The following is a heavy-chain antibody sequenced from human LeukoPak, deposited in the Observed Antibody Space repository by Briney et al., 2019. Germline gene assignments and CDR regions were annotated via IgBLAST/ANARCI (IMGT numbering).Heavy chain of an antibody. J-gene: IGHJ4*02. V-gene: IGHV4-39*07. D-gene: IGHD2-8*01. CDR1: GGSISSSSYY. CDR3: ARSVYELGWEGGDFDY. Sequence: PSETLSLTCTVPGGSISSSSYYWGWIRQPPGKGLEWIGSIYYSGSTYYNPSLKSRVTMSVDTSKNQFSLKLSSVTAADTAVYYCARSVYELGWEGGDFDYWGQGTLVTVSS. CDR2: IYYSGST.